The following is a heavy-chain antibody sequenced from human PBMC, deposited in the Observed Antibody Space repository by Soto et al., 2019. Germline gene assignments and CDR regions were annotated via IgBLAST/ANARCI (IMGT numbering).Heavy chain of an antibody. CDR1: GLPLSNYC. D-gene: IGHD2-8*01. CDR2: VNHRGST. V-gene: IGHV4-34*01. CDR3: ARAWIVLIPITRDYGMDF. J-gene: IGHJ6*02. Sequence: ASETLSLTCAVYGLPLSNYCLIWVRQPPGKGLEWIGAVNHRGSTSYNPSLQSRVTVSGDTSNNHFSLKRTSVTAADTAVYYCARAWIVLIPITRDYGMDFWGQGTTVTVSS.